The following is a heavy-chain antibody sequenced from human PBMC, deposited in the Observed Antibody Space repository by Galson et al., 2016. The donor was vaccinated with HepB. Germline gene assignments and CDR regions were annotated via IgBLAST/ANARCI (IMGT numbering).Heavy chain of an antibody. CDR1: GHTFTSYY. CDR3: ARGPAYLWGSNHTYYLDS. J-gene: IGHJ4*02. Sequence: SVKVSCKASGHTFTSYYMHWVRQAPGQGLEWMGIINPSGGSTSYAQKFQGRVTMTRDTSTSTVYMEMSSLRSDDTAVYFCARGPAYLWGSNHTYYLDSWGQGTLVTVSS. CDR2: INPSGGST. V-gene: IGHV1-46*01. D-gene: IGHD3-16*02.